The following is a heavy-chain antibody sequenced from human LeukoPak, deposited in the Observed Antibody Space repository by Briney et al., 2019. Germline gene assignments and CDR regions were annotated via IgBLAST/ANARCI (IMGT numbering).Heavy chain of an antibody. CDR1: GGSISSSSYY. D-gene: IGHD6-19*01. V-gene: IGHV4-39*01. J-gene: IGHJ4*02. CDR2: IYYSGST. CDR3: ASQEYSSGWYDDY. Sequence: PSETLSLTCTVSGGSISSSSYYWGWIRQPPGTGLEWIGSIYYSGSTYYNPSLKSRVTISVDTSKNQFSLKLSSVTAADTAVYYCASQEYSSGWYDDYWGQGTLVTVSS.